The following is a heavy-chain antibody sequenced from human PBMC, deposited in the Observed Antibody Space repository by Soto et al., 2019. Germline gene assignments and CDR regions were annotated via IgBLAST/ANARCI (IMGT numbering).Heavy chain of an antibody. J-gene: IGHJ6*02. Sequence: GESLKISCKGSVYSFTSYWISWVRQMPGKGLEWMGRIDPSDSYTNYSPSFQGHVTISADKSISTAYLQWSSLKASDTAMYYCARHEAYCSGGSCYDYYYGMDVWGQGTTVTVSS. D-gene: IGHD2-15*01. CDR1: VYSFTSYW. V-gene: IGHV5-10-1*01. CDR3: ARHEAYCSGGSCYDYYYGMDV. CDR2: IDPSDSYT.